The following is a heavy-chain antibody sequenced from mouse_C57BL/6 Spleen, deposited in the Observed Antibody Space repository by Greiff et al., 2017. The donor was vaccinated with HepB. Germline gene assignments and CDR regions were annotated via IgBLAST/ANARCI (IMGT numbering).Heavy chain of an antibody. CDR1: GYTFTSYW. Sequence: VQLQQPGAELVKPGASVKLSCKASGYTFTSYWMHWVKQRPGQGLEWIGMIHPNSGSTNYNEKFKSKATLTVDKSSSTAYMQISSLTSEDSAVYYCARGGLGRFAYWGQGTLVTVSA. J-gene: IGHJ3*01. CDR3: ARGGLGRFAY. D-gene: IGHD4-1*01. V-gene: IGHV1-64*01. CDR2: IHPNSGST.